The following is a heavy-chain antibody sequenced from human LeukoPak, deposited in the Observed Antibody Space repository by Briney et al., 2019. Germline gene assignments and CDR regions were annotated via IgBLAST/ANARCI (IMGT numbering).Heavy chain of an antibody. Sequence: SETLSLTCTVSGGSISSHFWTWIRQPPGKGLEWIGYIHYSGNTNYNPSLKSRVSISVDTSKNEFSLKLSSVTAADTAVYYCARENYCTNGVCWAFDPWGQGTLVTVSS. J-gene: IGHJ5*02. CDR2: IHYSGNT. CDR1: GGSISSHF. V-gene: IGHV4-59*11. D-gene: IGHD2-8*01. CDR3: ARENYCTNGVCWAFDP.